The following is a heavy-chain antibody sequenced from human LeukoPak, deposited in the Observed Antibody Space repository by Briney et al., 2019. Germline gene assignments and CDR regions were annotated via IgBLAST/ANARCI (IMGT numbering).Heavy chain of an antibody. V-gene: IGHV3-53*01. J-gene: IGHJ4*02. CDR2: IYSGGST. D-gene: IGHD6-19*01. CDR1: GFTVSSTY. Sequence: GGSLRLSCASSGFTVSSTYMSWVRQAPGKGLEWVSVIYSGGSTYYADSVKGRFTISRDNSKNTLYLQMNSLRAEDTAVYYCARCSRSSGSFDYWGQGTLVTVSS. CDR3: ARCSRSSGSFDY.